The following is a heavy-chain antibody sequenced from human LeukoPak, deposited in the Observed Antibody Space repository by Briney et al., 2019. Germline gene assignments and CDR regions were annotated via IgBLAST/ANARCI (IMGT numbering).Heavy chain of an antibody. J-gene: IGHJ4*02. V-gene: IGHV4-59*01. CDR1: GGSISSYY. D-gene: IGHD2-8*01. Sequence: SETLSLTCTVSGGSISSYYWSWIRQPPGKGLEWIGYIYYSGSTNYNPSLKSRVTISVDTSKNQFSLKLSSVTAADTAVYYCARVWSNGRGVDYWGQGTLVTVSS. CDR3: ARVWSNGRGVDY. CDR2: IYYSGST.